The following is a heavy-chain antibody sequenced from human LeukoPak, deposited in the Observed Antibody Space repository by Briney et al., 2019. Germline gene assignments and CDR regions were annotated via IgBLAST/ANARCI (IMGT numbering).Heavy chain of an antibody. CDR2: INHSGST. V-gene: IGHV4-34*01. CDR1: GGSFSGYY. CDR3: ARGSGKYCSGGSCRRVCFDY. D-gene: IGHD2-15*01. J-gene: IGHJ4*02. Sequence: PSETLSLTCAVYGGSFSGYYWSWIRQPPGKGLEWIGEINHSGSTNYNPSLKSRVTISVDTSKNQFSLKLSSVTAADTAVYYCARGSGKYCSGGSCRRVCFDYWGQGTLVTVSS.